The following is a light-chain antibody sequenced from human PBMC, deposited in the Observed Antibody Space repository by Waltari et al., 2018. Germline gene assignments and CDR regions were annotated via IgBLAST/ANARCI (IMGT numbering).Light chain of an antibody. CDR3: CSYAGSYTHVV. J-gene: IGLJ2*01. V-gene: IGLV2-11*01. Sequence: VSGSPGQSVTISCTGTSSDVGGYNYVSWYQQHPGKAPKLMIYDVSKRPSGVPDRFSGSKSGNTASLTISGLQAEDEADYYCCSYAGSYTHVVFGGGTKLT. CDR2: DVS. CDR1: SSDVGGYNY.